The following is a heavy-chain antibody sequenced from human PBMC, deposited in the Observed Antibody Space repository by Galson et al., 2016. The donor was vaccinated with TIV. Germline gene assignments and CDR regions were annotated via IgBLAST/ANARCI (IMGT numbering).Heavy chain of an antibody. CDR3: AKERVSTKEVLRDAFDV. CDR1: GFTFDDYA. V-gene: IGHV3-9*01. CDR2: INWSGSQI. J-gene: IGHJ3*01. Sequence: SLRLSCAASGFTFDDYAMHWVRQAPGKGLEWVSGINWSGSQIDYADSVRGRFTISRDNAKNSLSLQMNSLRTDDTAFYYCAKERVSTKEVLRDAFDVWGQGKMVTVSP. D-gene: IGHD2-2*01.